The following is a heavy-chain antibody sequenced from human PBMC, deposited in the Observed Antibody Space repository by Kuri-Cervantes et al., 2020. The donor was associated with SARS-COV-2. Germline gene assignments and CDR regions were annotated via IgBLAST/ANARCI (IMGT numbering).Heavy chain of an antibody. Sequence: GGSLRLSCAASGFTFSSYDMHWVRQATGKGLEWVSAIGTAGDTYYPGSVKGRFTISRDNAKNSLYLQMNSLRTEDTAVYYCARRAIMTGFSTYYLDYWGQGTLGTVSS. D-gene: IGHD3-9*01. CDR2: IGTAGDT. CDR3: ARRAIMTGFSTYYLDY. V-gene: IGHV3-13*01. J-gene: IGHJ4*02. CDR1: GFTFSSYD.